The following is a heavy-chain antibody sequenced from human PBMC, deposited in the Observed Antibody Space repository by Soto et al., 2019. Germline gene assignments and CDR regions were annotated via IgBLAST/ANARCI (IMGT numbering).Heavy chain of an antibody. J-gene: IGHJ4*02. CDR3: EKEGALGLSYSAY. CDR2: ISAGGSST. Sequence: PGKGLEWVSTISAGGSSTYYADSVKGRFTISRDNSKNTLYLQMNSLRPEDTAVYYCEKEGALGLSYSAYWGQGTLVTVSS. D-gene: IGHD1-26*01. V-gene: IGHV3-23*01.